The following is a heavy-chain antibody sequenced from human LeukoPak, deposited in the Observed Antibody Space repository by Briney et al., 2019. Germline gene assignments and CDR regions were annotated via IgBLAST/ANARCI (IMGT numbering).Heavy chain of an antibody. CDR2: INYSGST. CDR1: GGSISSSSYY. CDR3: ASYTPWYFDL. V-gene: IGHV4-61*01. J-gene: IGHJ2*01. Sequence: PSETLSLTCTVSGGSISSSSYYWSWIRQPPGKGLEWIGYINYSGSTNYNPSLKSRVTISVDTSKNQFSLKLSSVTAADTAVYYCASYTPWYFDLWGRGTLVTVSS.